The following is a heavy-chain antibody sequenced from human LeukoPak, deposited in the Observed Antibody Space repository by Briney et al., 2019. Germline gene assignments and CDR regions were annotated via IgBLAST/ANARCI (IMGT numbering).Heavy chain of an antibody. CDR2: INHSGST. CDR3: ARGLGAMAGTPDY. Sequence: EPSETLSLTCAVYGGSFSGYYWSWIRQPPGKGLEWIGEINHSGSTNYNPSLKSRVTITVDTSKNQFSLKLSSVTAADTAVYYCARGLGAMAGTPDYWGQGTLVTVSS. J-gene: IGHJ4*02. V-gene: IGHV4-34*01. CDR1: GGSFSGYY. D-gene: IGHD6-19*01.